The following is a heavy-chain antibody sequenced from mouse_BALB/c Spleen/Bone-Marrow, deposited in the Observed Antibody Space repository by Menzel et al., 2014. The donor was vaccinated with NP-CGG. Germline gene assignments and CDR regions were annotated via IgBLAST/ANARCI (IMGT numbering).Heavy chain of an antibody. J-gene: IGHJ2*01. D-gene: IGHD2-1*01. CDR3: AFGNYDFDY. Sequence: VQLQQSGAELVRPGSSVKISCKASGYAFSSYWMNWVKQRPGQGLEWIGQIYPGDGDTNYSGMFKGKATLTADESSSTAYMQLSSLTSEDSAVYFCAFGNYDFDYWGQGTTLTVSS. V-gene: IGHV1-80*01. CDR2: IYPGDGDT. CDR1: GYAFSSYW.